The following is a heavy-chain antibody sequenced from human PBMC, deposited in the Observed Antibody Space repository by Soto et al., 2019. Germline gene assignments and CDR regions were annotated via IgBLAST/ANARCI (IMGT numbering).Heavy chain of an antibody. D-gene: IGHD2-15*01. CDR2: INHSGST. V-gene: IGHV4-34*01. CDR1: GGSFSGYY. J-gene: IGHJ5*02. Sequence: QVQLQQWGAGLLKPSETLSLTCAVYGGSFSGYYWSWIRQPPGKGLEWIGEINHSGSTNYNPSLTSRVTISVDTSNNQFSLKLSSVTAAETAVYYCARRQGGYCSGGSCYSWFDPWGQGTLVTVSS. CDR3: ARRQGGYCSGGSCYSWFDP.